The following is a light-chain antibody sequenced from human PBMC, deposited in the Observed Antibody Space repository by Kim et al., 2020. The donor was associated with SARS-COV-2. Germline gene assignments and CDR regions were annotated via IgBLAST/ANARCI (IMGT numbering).Light chain of an antibody. CDR3: QQYTTWPYT. CDR2: GAS. V-gene: IGKV3-15*01. J-gene: IGKJ2*01. CDR1: QSVSSS. Sequence: SLSPGERATLSCRASQSVSSSLAWYQQKPGQAPRLVIYGASTRATGIPARFSGSGSGTEFTLTITSLQSEDFAVYSCQQYTTWPYTFGQGTKLEI.